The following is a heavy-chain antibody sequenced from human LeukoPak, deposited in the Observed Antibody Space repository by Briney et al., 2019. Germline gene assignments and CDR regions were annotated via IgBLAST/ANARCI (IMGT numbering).Heavy chain of an antibody. CDR2: ISSSSSYI. J-gene: IGHJ3*02. CDR1: GFTFSSYT. CDR3: ARLQYQLLLAFDI. Sequence: PGGSLRLSCAASGFTFSSYTMNWVRQAPGKGLEWVSSISSSSSYIYYAGSVKGRFTISRDNAKNSLYLQMNSLRAEDTAVYYCARLQYQLLLAFDIWGQGTMVTVSS. V-gene: IGHV3-21*01. D-gene: IGHD2-2*01.